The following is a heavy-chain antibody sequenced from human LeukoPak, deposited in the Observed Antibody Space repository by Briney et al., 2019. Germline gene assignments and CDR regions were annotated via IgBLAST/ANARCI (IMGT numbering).Heavy chain of an antibody. J-gene: IGHJ4*02. Sequence: ASVKVSCKASGYIFTGYYIHWVRQAPGQGLEWMGWINPNSGDTNYAQKFQGRVTMTRDTSISTAYMELSRLRSDDTAVYSCASDFRGSGRLVMDYWGQGPLVTVSS. CDR2: INPNSGDT. V-gene: IGHV1-2*02. CDR3: ASDFRGSGRLVMDY. CDR1: GYIFTGYY. D-gene: IGHD6-19*01.